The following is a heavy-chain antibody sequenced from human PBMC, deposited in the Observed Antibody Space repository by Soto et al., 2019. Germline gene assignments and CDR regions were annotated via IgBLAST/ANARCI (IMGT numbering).Heavy chain of an antibody. D-gene: IGHD2-15*01. CDR1: GFTVSSKY. V-gene: IGHV3-66*01. CDR3: ARDDVLCDGGRCYGGPLDV. J-gene: IGHJ6*04. Sequence: EVHLVESGGGLVQPGGSLRLSCAASGFTVSSKYMSWVRQAPGKGLEWVSLIQSGGPTYYADSVKGRFTISRDTSENTVHLQMDSLRAEYTAVYYCARDDVLCDGGRCYGGPLDVWGKGTTVTVSS. CDR2: IQSGGPT.